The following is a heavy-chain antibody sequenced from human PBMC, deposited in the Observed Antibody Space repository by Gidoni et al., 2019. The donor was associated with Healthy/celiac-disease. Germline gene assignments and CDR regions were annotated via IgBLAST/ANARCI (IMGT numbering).Heavy chain of an antibody. V-gene: IGHV1-8*01. CDR3: ARVTVGATFWFDP. CDR1: GYTFTRSD. Sequence: QVQLVQSGAEVTKPGASVKVSCKASGYTFTRSDINWVRQATGQGLKLMGWMNPNSGNTGYAQKFQGRVTMTRNTSISTDYMELRSLRSEDTAVYYCARVTVGATFWFDPWGQGTLVTVSS. CDR2: MNPNSGNT. D-gene: IGHD1-26*01. J-gene: IGHJ5*02.